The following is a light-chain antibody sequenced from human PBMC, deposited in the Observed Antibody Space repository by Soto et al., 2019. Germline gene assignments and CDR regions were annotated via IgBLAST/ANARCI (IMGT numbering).Light chain of an antibody. V-gene: IGLV2-23*03. J-gene: IGLJ1*01. CDR1: SSDVGSYNL. Sequence: QSVLTQPAPVSGSPGQSITISCTGTSSDVGSYNLVSWYQQHPGKAPKLMIYEGSKRPSGVSNRFSGSKSGNTASLTISGLQAEDEADYYCCSYAGSSTFGAVFGTGTKVTVL. CDR3: CSYAGSSTFGAV. CDR2: EGS.